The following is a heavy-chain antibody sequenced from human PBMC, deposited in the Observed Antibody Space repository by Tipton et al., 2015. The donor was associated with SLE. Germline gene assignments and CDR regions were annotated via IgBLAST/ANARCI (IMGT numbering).Heavy chain of an antibody. CDR2: IYYSGST. Sequence: LRLSCTVSGFSISSGYYWSWIRQPPGKGLEWIGYIYYSGSTNYNPSLKSRVTISVDTSKNQFSLKLSSVTAADTAVYYCARGYSGSYYYYYYMDVWGKGTTVTVSS. D-gene: IGHD1-26*01. CDR3: ARGYSGSYYYYYYMDV. CDR1: GFSISSGYY. J-gene: IGHJ6*03. V-gene: IGHV4-61*01.